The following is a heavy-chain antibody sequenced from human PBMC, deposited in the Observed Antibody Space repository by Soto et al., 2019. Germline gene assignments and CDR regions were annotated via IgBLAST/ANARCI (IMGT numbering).Heavy chain of an antibody. Sequence: PGGSLRLSCAASGFTFSDYYMSWIRQAPGKGLEWVAVIWYDGSNKYYADSVKGRFTISRDNSKNTLYLQMNSLRAEDTAVYYCAREGDLEYSSSSHFDYWGQGTLVTVSS. CDR2: IWYDGSNK. CDR3: AREGDLEYSSSSHFDY. D-gene: IGHD6-6*01. CDR1: GFTFSDYY. J-gene: IGHJ4*02. V-gene: IGHV3-33*08.